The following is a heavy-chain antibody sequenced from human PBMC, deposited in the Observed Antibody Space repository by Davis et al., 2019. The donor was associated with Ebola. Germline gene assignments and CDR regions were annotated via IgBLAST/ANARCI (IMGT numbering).Heavy chain of an antibody. CDR3: AKAYDSSGYAWFGP. CDR2: IYHSGST. J-gene: IGHJ5*02. V-gene: IGHV4-4*02. D-gene: IGHD3-22*01. CDR1: GGSISSSNW. Sequence: MPSETLSLTCAVSGGSISSSNWWSWVRQPPGKGLEWIGEIYHSGSTNYNPSLKSQVTISVDTSKNQFSLKLSSVTAADTAVYFCAKAYDSSGYAWFGPWGQGTLVTVSS.